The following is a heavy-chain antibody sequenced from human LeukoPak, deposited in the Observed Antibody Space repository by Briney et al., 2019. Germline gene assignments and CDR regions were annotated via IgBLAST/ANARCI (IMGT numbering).Heavy chain of an antibody. CDR1: GFTFSSYA. V-gene: IGHV3-23*01. Sequence: GGSLRLSCAASGFTFSSYAMSWVRQAPGKGLEWVSAISGSGGSTYYADSVKGRFTISRDNSKNTLYLQMNSLGAEDTAVYYCAKDIGDYVTRGRPYFDYWGQGTLVTVSS. J-gene: IGHJ4*02. CDR3: AKDIGDYVTRGRPYFDY. D-gene: IGHD4-17*01. CDR2: ISGSGGST.